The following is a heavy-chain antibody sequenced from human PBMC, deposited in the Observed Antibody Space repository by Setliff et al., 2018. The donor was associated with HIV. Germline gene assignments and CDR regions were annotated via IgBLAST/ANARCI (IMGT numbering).Heavy chain of an antibody. CDR1: GYIFTSHK. J-gene: IGHJ4*02. CDR2: ITPSDSYT. CDR3: ARDNIIWSKDY. V-gene: IGHV1-46*01. D-gene: IGHD3-10*01. Sequence: ASVKVSCKASGYIFTSHKIHWVRQAPGQGLEWMGIITPSDSYTVYAQKFQGRVTMTRDTSTSTGYMELSSLRSDDTAVYYCARDNIIWSKDYWGQGTLVTVSS.